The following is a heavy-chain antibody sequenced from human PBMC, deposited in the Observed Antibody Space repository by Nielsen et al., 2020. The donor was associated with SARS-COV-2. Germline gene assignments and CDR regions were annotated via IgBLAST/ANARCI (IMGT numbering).Heavy chain of an antibody. Sequence: GESLKISCAASGFTFSSYAMSWVRQAPGKGLEWVSAISGSGGSIYYADSVKGRFTISRDNAKKSLSLQMNSLRAEDTAVYYCARVITDGNYYYYYGMDVWGQGTTVTVSS. J-gene: IGHJ6*02. CDR2: ISGSGGSI. CDR3: ARVITDGNYYYYYGMDV. CDR1: GFTFSSYA. V-gene: IGHV3-23*01. D-gene: IGHD3-10*01.